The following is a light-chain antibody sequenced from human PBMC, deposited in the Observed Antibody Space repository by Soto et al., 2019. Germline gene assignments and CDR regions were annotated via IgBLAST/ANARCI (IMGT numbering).Light chain of an antibody. V-gene: IGKV3-20*01. CDR2: GAS. CDR3: QQYGSSPPT. CDR1: HSVSSN. J-gene: IGKJ1*01. Sequence: EIVMTQSPATLSVSPGERATLSCRASHSVSSNLAWYQQKPGQAPRLLIYGASNRATGIPDRFSGSGSGTDFTLTISRLEPEDFAVYYCQQYGSSPPTFGQGTKVDI.